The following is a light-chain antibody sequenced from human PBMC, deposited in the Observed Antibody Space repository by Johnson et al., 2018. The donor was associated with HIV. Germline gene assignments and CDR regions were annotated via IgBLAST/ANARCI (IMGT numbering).Light chain of an antibody. V-gene: IGLV1-51*02. J-gene: IGLJ1*01. Sequence: QSVLTQPPSVSAAPGQKVTISCSGSSSNIGDNYVSWYQQVPGTAPKLLIYENNQRSSGIPYRFSGSKSATSATLGITGLQTGDEADYYCGTWDSSLSVYVVGSGTKVTVL. CDR1: SSNIGDNY. CDR3: GTWDSSLSVYV. CDR2: ENN.